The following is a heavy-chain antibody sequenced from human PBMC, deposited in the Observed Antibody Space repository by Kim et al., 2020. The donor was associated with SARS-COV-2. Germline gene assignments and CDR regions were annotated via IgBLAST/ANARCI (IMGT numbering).Heavy chain of an antibody. J-gene: IGHJ4*02. D-gene: IGHD4-17*01. V-gene: IGHV3-33*01. Sequence: YAYSVKGPFTISRDNSKNTLYVQMNSLRAEDTAVYYCARSMTTVTNDFDYWGQGTLVTVSS. CDR3: ARSMTTVTNDFDY.